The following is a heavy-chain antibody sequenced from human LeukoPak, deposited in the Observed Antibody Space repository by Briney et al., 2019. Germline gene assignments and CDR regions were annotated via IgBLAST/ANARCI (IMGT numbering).Heavy chain of an antibody. CDR3: VRAEAGRVFDS. CDR1: GFTFSTYA. D-gene: IGHD6-19*01. Sequence: GGSLRLSCSASGFTFSTYAMHSVRQAPGRGLEYVALISTNGGSTYYADSVRGRFTISRDNSKNTLYLQMRSLRAEDTAVYYCVRAEAGRVFDSWGQGTLVSVSS. J-gene: IGHJ4*02. CDR2: ISTNGGST. V-gene: IGHV3-64D*09.